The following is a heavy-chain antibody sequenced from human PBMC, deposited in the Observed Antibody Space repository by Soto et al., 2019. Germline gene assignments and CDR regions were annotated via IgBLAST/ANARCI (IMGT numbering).Heavy chain of an antibody. CDR3: ARGGDTMVRGVIIFFYYGFDV. D-gene: IGHD3-10*01. V-gene: IGHV4-38-2*01. J-gene: IGHJ6*02. CDR1: GYSINNGYY. CDR2: IYHSDT. Sequence: PSETLSLTCAVSGYSINNGYYWAWIRQPPGKGLEWIGSIYHSDTYYSPSLKSRVTISVDTSKNQFSLRLTTVTAADTAVYYCARGGDTMVRGVIIFFYYGFDVWGQGTTVTVSS.